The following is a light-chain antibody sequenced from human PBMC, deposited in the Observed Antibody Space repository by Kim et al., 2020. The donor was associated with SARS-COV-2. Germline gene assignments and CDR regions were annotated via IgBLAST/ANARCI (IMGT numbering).Light chain of an antibody. V-gene: IGKV3-11*01. J-gene: IGKJ4*01. CDR1: QSVSSY. Sequence: EILLTQSPVTLSLSPGERATLSCRASQSVSSYLAWYQQKPGQAPRLLIYDASNRATGIPARFSGSGSGTDFTLTISSLEPEDFAVYYCHQRTNWPLTFGGGTMVDIK. CDR3: HQRTNWPLT. CDR2: DAS.